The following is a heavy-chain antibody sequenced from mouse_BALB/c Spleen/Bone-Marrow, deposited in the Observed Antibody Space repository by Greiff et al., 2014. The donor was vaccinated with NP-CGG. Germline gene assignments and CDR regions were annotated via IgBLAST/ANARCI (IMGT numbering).Heavy chain of an antibody. J-gene: IGHJ3*01. V-gene: IGHV14-3*02. CDR1: GFNIKDTY. Sequence: EVQLQQSGAELVKPGASVKLSCTASGFNIKDTYMHWVKQRPEQGLEWIGRIDPANGNTKYDPKFQGKATITADTSSNTAYLQLSSLTSEDTAVYYYAPYYYGSSQFAYWGQGTLVTVSA. CDR3: APYYYGSSQFAY. CDR2: IDPANGNT. D-gene: IGHD1-1*01.